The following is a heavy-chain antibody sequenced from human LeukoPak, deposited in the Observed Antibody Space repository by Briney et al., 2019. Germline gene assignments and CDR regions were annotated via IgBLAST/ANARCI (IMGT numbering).Heavy chain of an antibody. CDR2: VFYSGRT. V-gene: IGHV4-39*01. J-gene: IGHJ5*02. CDR3: ARRKYGYWGSYDP. CDR1: GGPLSSSGYD. Sequence: PSETPSPTRTVSGGPLSSSGYDSGWIRPPPGKGLEWIASVFYSGRTPSHPSLKSRATISVVPSNNQLSPRLRSVSAADTAAYYCARRKYGYWGSYDPWGQGTLVTVSS. D-gene: IGHD3-16*01.